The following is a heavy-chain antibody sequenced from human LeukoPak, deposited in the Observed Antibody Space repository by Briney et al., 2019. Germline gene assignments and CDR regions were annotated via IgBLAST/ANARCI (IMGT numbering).Heavy chain of an antibody. J-gene: IGHJ6*03. Sequence: GGSLRLSCAASGFTFSTYSMNWVRQAPGKGLEWVSSISSASCYIYYADSVKDRFTISREDAKKSLYLQMKSLRAEDTAVYYCARYCSSSRCLYYYHMDVWGKGTTVTVSS. D-gene: IGHD2-2*01. CDR3: ARYCSSSRCLYYYHMDV. CDR2: ISSASCYI. V-gene: IGHV3-21*01. CDR1: GFTFSTYS.